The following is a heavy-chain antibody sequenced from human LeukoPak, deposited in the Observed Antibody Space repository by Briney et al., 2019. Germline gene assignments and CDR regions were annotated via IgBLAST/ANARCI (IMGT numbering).Heavy chain of an antibody. CDR1: GFTFSSYS. Sequence: GGSLRLSCAASGFTFSSYSMNWVRQAPGKGLEWVSSISGSSSYIYYADSVKGRFTISRDNSKNTLYLQMNSLRAEDTAVYYCANGYCTNGVCYPYYYYYMDVWGKGTTVTVSS. CDR2: ISGSSSYI. CDR3: ANGYCTNGVCYPYYYYYMDV. V-gene: IGHV3-21*01. D-gene: IGHD2-8*01. J-gene: IGHJ6*03.